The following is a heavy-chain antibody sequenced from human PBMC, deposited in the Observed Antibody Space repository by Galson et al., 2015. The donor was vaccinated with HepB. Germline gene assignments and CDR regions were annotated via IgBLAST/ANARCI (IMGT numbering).Heavy chain of an antibody. CDR1: GFTFSSYA. J-gene: IGHJ4*02. D-gene: IGHD6-13*01. Sequence: SLRLSCAASGFTFSSYAMHWVRQAPGKGLEWVAVISYDGSNKYYADSVKGRFTISRDNSKNTLYLQMNSLRAEDTAVYYCARAEQQLLRRYFDYWGQGTLVTVSS. CDR3: ARAEQQLLRRYFDY. V-gene: IGHV3-30-3*01. CDR2: ISYDGSNK.